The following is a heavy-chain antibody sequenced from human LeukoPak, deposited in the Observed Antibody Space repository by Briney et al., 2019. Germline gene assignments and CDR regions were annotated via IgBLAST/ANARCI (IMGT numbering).Heavy chain of an antibody. CDR1: GGTFSSYA. CDR3: ARSREERYYYDSSGYYFECHY. J-gene: IGHJ4*02. V-gene: IGHV1-69*13. CDR2: IIPIFGTA. D-gene: IGHD3-22*01. Sequence: SVKVSCKASGGTFSSYAICWVRQAPGQGLEWMGGIIPIFGTANYAQKFQGRVTITADESTSTAYMELSSLRSEDTAVYYCARSREERYYYDSSGYYFECHYWGQGTLVTVSS.